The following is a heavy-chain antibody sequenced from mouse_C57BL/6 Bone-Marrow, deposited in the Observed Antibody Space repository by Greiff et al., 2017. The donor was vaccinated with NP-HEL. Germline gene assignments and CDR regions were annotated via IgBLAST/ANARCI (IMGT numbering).Heavy chain of an antibody. V-gene: IGHV14-4*01. Sequence: VQLQQSGAELVRPGASVKLSCTASGFNIKDDYMHWVKQRPEQGLEWIGWIDPENGDTEYASKFQGKATITEDTSSNPAYLQLSSLTSEDTAVYYCTAIYYGNYEGVFWYFAVWGTGTTVTVSS. CDR2: IDPENGDT. J-gene: IGHJ1*03. D-gene: IGHD2-1*01. CDR1: GFNIKDDY. CDR3: TAIYYGNYEGVFWYFAV.